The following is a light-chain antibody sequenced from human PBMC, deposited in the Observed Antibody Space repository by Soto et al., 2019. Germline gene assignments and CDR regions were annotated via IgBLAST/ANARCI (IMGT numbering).Light chain of an antibody. CDR2: DAS. CDR1: QRISNSY. V-gene: IGKV3-20*01. CDR3: QQYARPPFA. J-gene: IGKJ2*01. Sequence: EIVLTQSPGTLSLSPGERATLSCRASQRISNSYLAWYQQKPGQAPRLLLYDASSRATGIPDRVSGSGSGTDFTLTISRLEPEDFAVDYCQQYARPPFAFGQVTKVEIK.